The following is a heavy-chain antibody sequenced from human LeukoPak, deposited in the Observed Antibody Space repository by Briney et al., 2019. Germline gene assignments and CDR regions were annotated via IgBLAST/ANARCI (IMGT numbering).Heavy chain of an antibody. CDR3: ARSGSGSYSWFDP. V-gene: IGHV4-31*11. CDR2: IYYSGST. J-gene: IGHJ5*02. D-gene: IGHD3-10*01. Sequence: PSETLSLTCAVYGGSLSGYYWSWIRQHPGKGLEWIGYIYYSGSTYYNPSLKSRVTISVDTSKNQFSLKLSSVTAADTAVYYCARSGSGSYSWFDPWGQGTLVTVSS. CDR1: GGSLSGYY.